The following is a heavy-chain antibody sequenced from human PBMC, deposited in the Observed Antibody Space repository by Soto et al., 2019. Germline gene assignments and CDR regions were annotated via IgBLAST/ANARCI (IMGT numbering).Heavy chain of an antibody. CDR3: ATKDALPNCSGGSCYKDPWFDP. J-gene: IGHJ5*02. D-gene: IGHD2-15*01. CDR2: FDPEDGET. V-gene: IGHV1-24*01. Sequence: ASVKVSCKVSGYTLTELSMHWVRQAPGKGLEWMGGFDPEDGETIYAQKFQGRVTMTEDTSTDTAYMELSSLRSEDTAVYYCATKDALPNCSGGSCYKDPWFDPWGQGTLVTVSS. CDR1: GYTLTELS.